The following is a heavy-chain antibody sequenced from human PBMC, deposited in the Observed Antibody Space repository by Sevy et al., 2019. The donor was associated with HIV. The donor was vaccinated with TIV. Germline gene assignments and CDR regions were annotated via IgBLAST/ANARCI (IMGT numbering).Heavy chain of an antibody. CDR1: GSTFNTYV. J-gene: IGHJ5*02. D-gene: IGHD3-3*01. CDR2: ISASGGYT. Sequence: GGSLRLSCVASGSTFNTYVMTWVRQAPGKGLEWVSTISASGGYTYYADSVKGRFTISRANSKNTVDLLMSSLRAEDTAVYYCAKGTASGYLPWGQGTLVTVSS. V-gene: IGHV3-23*01. CDR3: AKGTASGYLP.